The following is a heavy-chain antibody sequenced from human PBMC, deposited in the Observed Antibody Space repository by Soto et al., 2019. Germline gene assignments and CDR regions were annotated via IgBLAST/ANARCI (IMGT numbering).Heavy chain of an antibody. Sequence: SETLSLTCTVSGGSISSYYWSWIRQPPGKGLEWIGYIYYSGSTNYNPSLKSRVTISVDTSKNQFSLKLSSVTAADTAVYYCARASYDSNGYFISMFDYWGQGTLVTVSS. V-gene: IGHV4-59*01. CDR2: IYYSGST. D-gene: IGHD3-22*01. CDR3: ARASYDSNGYFISMFDY. J-gene: IGHJ4*02. CDR1: GGSISSYY.